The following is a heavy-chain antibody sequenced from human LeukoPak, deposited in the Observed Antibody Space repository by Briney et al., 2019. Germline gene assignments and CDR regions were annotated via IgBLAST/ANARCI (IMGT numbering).Heavy chain of an antibody. CDR1: GFTFSSYG. V-gene: IGHV3-30*03. CDR3: ARCFSRGGSCLY. J-gene: IGHJ4*02. D-gene: IGHD2-15*01. CDR2: ISYDGSNK. Sequence: QTGGSLRLSCAASGFTFSSYGMHWVRQAPGKGLEWVAVISYDGSNKYYADSVKGRFTISRDNSKNTLYLQMNSLRAEDTAVYYCARCFSRGGSCLYWGQGTLVTVSS.